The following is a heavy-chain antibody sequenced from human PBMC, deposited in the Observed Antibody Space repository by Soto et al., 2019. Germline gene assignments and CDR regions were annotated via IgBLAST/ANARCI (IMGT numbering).Heavy chain of an antibody. D-gene: IGHD5-12*01. CDR1: GGSISSYY. Sequence: SETLSLTCTVSGGSISSYYWSWIRQPPGKGLEWIGYIYYSGSTNYNPSLKSRVTISVDTSKNQFSLKLSSVTAADTAVYYCAREAEMATTTTILDYWGQGTLVTVSS. CDR3: AREAEMATTTTILDY. CDR2: IYYSGST. J-gene: IGHJ4*02. V-gene: IGHV4-59*01.